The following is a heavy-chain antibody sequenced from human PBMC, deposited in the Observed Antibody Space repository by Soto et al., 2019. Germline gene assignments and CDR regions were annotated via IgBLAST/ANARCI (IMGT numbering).Heavy chain of an antibody. CDR2: IYHSGST. CDR1: GGSISSSNW. Sequence: QVQLQESGPGLVKPSGTLSLTCAVSGGSISSSNWWSWVRQPPGTGMEWIGEIYHSGSTNYNPSLKSRVTRSVDKSKNQFSLKLSSVTAADTAVYYCARAGTGAYSGYDGDRTYWFDPWGQGTLVTVSS. D-gene: IGHD5-12*01. J-gene: IGHJ5*02. CDR3: ARAGTGAYSGYDGDRTYWFDP. V-gene: IGHV4-4*02.